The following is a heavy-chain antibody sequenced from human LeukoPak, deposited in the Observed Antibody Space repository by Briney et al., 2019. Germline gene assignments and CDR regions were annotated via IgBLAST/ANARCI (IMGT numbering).Heavy chain of an antibody. CDR3: AGVDSHGNYLFDF. J-gene: IGHJ4*02. Sequence: SETLSLTCTVSGGSISSYYWSWIRQPPGKGLEWIGYIYYSGSTNYNHSLKSRVTISVDTSKNQFSLKLSSVTAADTALYYWAGVDSHGNYLFDFWGQGTLVTVSS. D-gene: IGHD1-7*01. CDR2: IYYSGST. CDR1: GGSISSYY. V-gene: IGHV4-59*01.